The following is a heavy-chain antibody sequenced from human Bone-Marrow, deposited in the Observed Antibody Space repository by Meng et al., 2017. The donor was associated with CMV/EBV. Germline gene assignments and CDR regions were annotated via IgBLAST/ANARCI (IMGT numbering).Heavy chain of an antibody. CDR1: GYTFTGYD. V-gene: IGHV1-2*02. J-gene: IGHJ4*02. D-gene: IGHD5-24*01. CDR3: ACTRWLPIPGRRGWRGLDY. Sequence: ASVKVSCKASGYTFTGYDLHRVRQAPGQGLEWLGWINANSGGTNYAQKFQGRVTMTRDTSSSTAYMELSRLRSDDTAVYYCACTRWLPIPGRRGWRGLDYWGQGTLVTVSS. CDR2: INANSGGT.